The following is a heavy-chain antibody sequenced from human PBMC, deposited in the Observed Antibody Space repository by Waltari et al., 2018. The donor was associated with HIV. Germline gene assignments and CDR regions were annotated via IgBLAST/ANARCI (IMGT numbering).Heavy chain of an antibody. V-gene: IGHV4-34*02. Sequence: VQLEQWGTGLLKPSETLSLTCAVYGGSLSGFLWSWVRQPPGKGLEWIGDIVHDGTTNYNPARKSRATVSITGSNNQFSLKLNSMTAADTGVYYCARLEALLPGVVIVRDVWGQGTLVTVSS. CDR1: GGSLSGFL. CDR3: ARLEALLPGVVIVRDV. CDR2: IVHDGTT. J-gene: IGHJ4*02. D-gene: IGHD3-3*01.